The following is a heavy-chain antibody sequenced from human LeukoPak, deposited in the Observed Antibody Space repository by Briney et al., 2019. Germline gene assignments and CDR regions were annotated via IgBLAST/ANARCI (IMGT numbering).Heavy chain of an antibody. V-gene: IGHV1-69*13. J-gene: IGHJ4*02. CDR2: IIPIFGTA. CDR1: GGTFSSYA. CDR3: ARETMVRGVLAR. Sequence: ASVKVPCKASGGTFSSYAISWVRQAPGQGLEWMGGIIPIFGTANYAQKFQGRVTITADESTSTAYMELSSLRSEDTAVYYCARETMVRGVLARWGQGTLVTASS. D-gene: IGHD3-10*01.